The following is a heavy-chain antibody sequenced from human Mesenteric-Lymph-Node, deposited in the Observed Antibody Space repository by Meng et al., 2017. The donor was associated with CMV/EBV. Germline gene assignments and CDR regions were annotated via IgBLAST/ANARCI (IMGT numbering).Heavy chain of an antibody. CDR3: AREGYNLWRGYDHSIDS. CDR1: GFTFSSYS. Sequence: GESLKISCAASGFTFSSYSMNWVRQAPGKGLEWVSYISSSSSTIYYADSVRGRFTISRDNAKNSLYLQMSSLRAGDTAVYYCAREGYNLWRGYDHSIDSWGQGTLVTVSS. D-gene: IGHD3-3*01. J-gene: IGHJ4*02. V-gene: IGHV3-48*04. CDR2: ISSSSSTI.